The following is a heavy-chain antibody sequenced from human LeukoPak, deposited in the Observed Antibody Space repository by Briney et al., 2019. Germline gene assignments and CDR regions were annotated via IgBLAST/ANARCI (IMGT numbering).Heavy chain of an antibody. CDR1: GFTFSSYG. Sequence: PGGTLRLSCAASGFTFSSYGMSWVRQAPGKGLEWVSAVSGSGGTTDYADSVKGRFTISRDNSKNTLYLQMNNLRAEDTAVYYCARAVAGIFYYFDYWGQGTLVTVSS. CDR3: ARAVAGIFYYFDY. CDR2: VSGSGGTT. V-gene: IGHV3-23*01. J-gene: IGHJ4*02. D-gene: IGHD6-19*01.